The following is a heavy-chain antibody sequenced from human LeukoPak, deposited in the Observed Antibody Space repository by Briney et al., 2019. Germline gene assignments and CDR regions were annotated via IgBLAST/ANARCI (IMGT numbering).Heavy chain of an antibody. D-gene: IGHD6-13*01. CDR3: ARPRREQQLVYFDS. CDR1: GYRFSSYW. J-gene: IGHJ4*02. CDR2: IYPEDSDT. Sequence: GESLKISCKGSGYRFSSYWIGWVRQMPGKGVGWMWVIYPEDSDTRYSPSFQAHVTISANNYISTAYLQWSSLKASDTARYYCARPRREQQLVYFDSWGQGTLVTVSS. V-gene: IGHV5-51*01.